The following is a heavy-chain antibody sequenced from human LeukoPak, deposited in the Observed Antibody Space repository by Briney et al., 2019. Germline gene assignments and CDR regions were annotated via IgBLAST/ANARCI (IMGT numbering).Heavy chain of an antibody. J-gene: IGHJ4*02. V-gene: IGHV4-34*01. CDR2: INHSGST. CDR1: GGSFSGYY. CDR3: ARDGDY. Sequence: KPSATLSLTCAVDGGSFSGYYWSWIRQPPGKGLEWVGEINHSGSTNYNPSLKSRVTISVDTSKSWCSLKLSSVTAADTAVYYCARDGDYLGQGTLVTVSS.